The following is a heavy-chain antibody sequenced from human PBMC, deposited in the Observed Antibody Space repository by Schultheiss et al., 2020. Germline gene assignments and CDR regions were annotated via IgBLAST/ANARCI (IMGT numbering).Heavy chain of an antibody. J-gene: IGHJ6*03. D-gene: IGHD3-10*01. CDR3: AREGSGFGRYMDV. Sequence: GGSLRLSCAASGFTFSSYAMSWVRQAPGKGLEWVSSISSSSSYIYYADSVKGRFTISRDNSRSILYLQMNSLRAEDTAVYYCAREGSGFGRYMDVWGKGTTVTVSS. CDR2: ISSSSSYI. CDR1: GFTFSSYA. V-gene: IGHV3-21*01.